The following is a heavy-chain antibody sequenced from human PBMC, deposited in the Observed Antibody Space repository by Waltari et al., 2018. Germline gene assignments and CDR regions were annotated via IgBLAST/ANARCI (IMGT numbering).Heavy chain of an antibody. CDR3: CLDYFDY. Sequence: CAASGFTFSSYGMHWVRQAPGKGLEWVAFIRYDGSNKYYADSVKGRFTISRDNSKNTLYLQMNSLRAEDTAVYYACLDYFDYWGQGTLVTVSS. J-gene: IGHJ4*02. V-gene: IGHV3-30*02. CDR2: IRYDGSNK. CDR1: GFTFSSYG.